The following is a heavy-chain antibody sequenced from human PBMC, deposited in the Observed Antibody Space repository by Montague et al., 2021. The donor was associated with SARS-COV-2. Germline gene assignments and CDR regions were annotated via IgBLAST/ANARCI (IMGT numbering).Heavy chain of an antibody. D-gene: IGHD2-21*02. J-gene: IGHJ5*02. CDR3: ARRSRVVTAIWALRTSLTSWFDP. V-gene: IGHV4-39*07. CDR2: INHSGST. Sequence: SETLSLTCTVSGASIRSSDHYWGWIRQPPGKGLEWIGEINHSGSTXYNPSLKSRVTISVDTSKNQFSLKLSSVTAADTAVYYCARRSRVVTAIWALRTSLTSWFDPWGQGTLVTVSS. CDR1: GASIRSSDHY.